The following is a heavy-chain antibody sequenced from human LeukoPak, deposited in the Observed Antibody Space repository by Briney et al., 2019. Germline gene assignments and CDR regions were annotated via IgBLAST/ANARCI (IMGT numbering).Heavy chain of an antibody. Sequence: GGSLRLSCAASGFTFSNYWMSWVRQAPGKGLEWLANINQDGSEMYYVDSVKGRFTISRDNGKNSLYLQINSLRADDTAVYYCARGAPYYYDGSGLYYFDYWGQGTLVTVSS. V-gene: IGHV3-7*01. CDR1: GFTFSNYW. J-gene: IGHJ4*02. CDR3: ARGAPYYYDGSGLYYFDY. CDR2: INQDGSEM. D-gene: IGHD3-22*01.